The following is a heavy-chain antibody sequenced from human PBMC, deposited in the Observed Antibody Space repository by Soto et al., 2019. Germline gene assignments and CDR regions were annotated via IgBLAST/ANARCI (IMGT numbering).Heavy chain of an antibody. CDR3: ATWQGSLNSHH. D-gene: IGHD1-1*01. CDR2: IWDDGRRK. Sequence: GGSLRLSCAASGFTFSLYGMHWVRQAPGKGLEWVAAIWDDGRRKDYADSVKDRLFISRDNSKNTLYLQLDSLRPEDTAVYYCATWQGSLNSHHWGQGTLVTVSS. V-gene: IGHV3-33*01. J-gene: IGHJ1*01. CDR1: GFTFSLYG.